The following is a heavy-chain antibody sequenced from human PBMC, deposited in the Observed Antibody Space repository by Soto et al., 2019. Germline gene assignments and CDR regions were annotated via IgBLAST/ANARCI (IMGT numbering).Heavy chain of an antibody. D-gene: IGHD2-2*01. CDR2: ISGSGGST. CDR3: AKDSRPRYCSSTSCYQLYYYYGMDV. CDR1: GFTFSSYA. Sequence: GSLRLSCAASGFTFSSYAMSWVRQAPGKGLEWVSAISGSGGSTYYADSVKGRFTISRDNSKNTLYLQMNSLRAEDTAVYYCAKDSRPRYCSSTSCYQLYYYYGMDVWGQGTTVTVSS. V-gene: IGHV3-23*01. J-gene: IGHJ6*02.